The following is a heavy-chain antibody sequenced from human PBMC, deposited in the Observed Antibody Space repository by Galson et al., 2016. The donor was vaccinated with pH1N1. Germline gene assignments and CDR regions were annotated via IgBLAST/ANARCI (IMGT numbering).Heavy chain of an antibody. D-gene: IGHD5-12*01. CDR2: MYTSGTT. Sequence: TLSLTCTVSGGSISSSIYYWNWIRQPAGKGLEWIGRMYTSGTTTYNPSLESRVSISVDTSKNQFSLRLSSVTAADTAVYFCARDRVALTWIFDYWGQGALVTVSS. J-gene: IGHJ4*02. CDR1: GGSISSSIYY. CDR3: ARDRVALTWIFDY. V-gene: IGHV4-61*02.